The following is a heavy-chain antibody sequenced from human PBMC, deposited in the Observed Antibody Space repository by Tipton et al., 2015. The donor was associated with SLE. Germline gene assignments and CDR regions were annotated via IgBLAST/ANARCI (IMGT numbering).Heavy chain of an antibody. CDR3: TSLAYPGDY. V-gene: IGHV4-34*01. CDR1: GGSFSGYY. J-gene: IGHJ4*02. Sequence: TLSLTCAVYGGSFSGYYWSWIRQPPGKGLEWIGEINHSGSTNYNPSLKSRVTISVDTSKNQFSLKLSSVTAADTAVYYCTSLAYPGDYWGQGTLVTVSS. D-gene: IGHD2-2*01. CDR2: INHSGST.